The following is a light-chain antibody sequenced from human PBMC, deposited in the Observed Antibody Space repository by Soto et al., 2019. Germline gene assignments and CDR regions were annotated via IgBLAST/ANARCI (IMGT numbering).Light chain of an antibody. J-gene: IGKJ2*01. CDR1: QSVSSN. CDR3: QQYNNWPYT. V-gene: IGKV3-15*01. Sequence: EIVMTQSPATLSVSPGERATLSCRTSQSVSSNLAWYQQKPAQAPRLLIYGASTRATGISARFSGSGSGTEFTLTISSLQSEDFAVYYFQQYNNWPYTFGQGTKLEIK. CDR2: GAS.